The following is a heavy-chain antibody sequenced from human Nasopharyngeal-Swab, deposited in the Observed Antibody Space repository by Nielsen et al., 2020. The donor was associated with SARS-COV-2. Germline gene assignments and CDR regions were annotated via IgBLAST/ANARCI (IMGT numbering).Heavy chain of an antibody. CDR2: FDPEDGET. CDR1: GYTLTELS. CDR3: ATAIVVVVAATGNYYFDY. Sequence: ALVKVSCKVSGYTLTELSMHWVRQAPGKGLEWMGGFDPEDGETIYAQKFQGRVTMTEDTSTDTAYMELSSLRSEDTAVYYCATAIVVVVAATGNYYFDYWGQGTLVTVSS. V-gene: IGHV1-24*01. D-gene: IGHD2-15*01. J-gene: IGHJ4*02.